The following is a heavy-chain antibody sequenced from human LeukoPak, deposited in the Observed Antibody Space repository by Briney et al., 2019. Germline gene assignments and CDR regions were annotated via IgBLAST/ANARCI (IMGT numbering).Heavy chain of an antibody. CDR3: ARGPGDCSSTSCHMGYYYYYYMDV. J-gene: IGHJ6*03. CDR1: GFTFSSYA. D-gene: IGHD2-2*01. V-gene: IGHV3-30*04. Sequence: PGRSLRLSCAASGFTFSSYAMHWVRQAPGKGLEWVAVISYDGSNKYYADSVKGRFTISRDNSKNTLYLQMNSLRAEDTAVYYCARGPGDCSSTSCHMGYYYYYYMDVWGKGTTVTVSS. CDR2: ISYDGSNK.